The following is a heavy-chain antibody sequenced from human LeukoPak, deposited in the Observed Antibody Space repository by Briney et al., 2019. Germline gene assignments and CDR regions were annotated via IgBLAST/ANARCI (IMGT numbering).Heavy chain of an antibody. J-gene: IGHJ4*02. D-gene: IGHD3-3*01. V-gene: IGHV3-48*01. CDR3: ARVDYDFWSGYYLDY. Sequence: GRSLRLSCAASGFTFSSYSMNWVRQAPGKGLEWVSYISSSSSTIYYADSVKGRFTISRDNAKNSLYLQMNSLRAEDTAVYYCARVDYDFWSGYYLDYWGQGTLVTVSS. CDR2: ISSSSSTI. CDR1: GFTFSSYS.